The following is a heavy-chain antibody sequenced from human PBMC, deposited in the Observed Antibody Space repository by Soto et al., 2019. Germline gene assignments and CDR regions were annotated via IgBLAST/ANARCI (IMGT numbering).Heavy chain of an antibody. D-gene: IGHD3-22*01. Sequence: SETLSLTCTVSGGSISSYYWSWIRQPSGKGLEWIGYIYYSGSTNYNPSLKSRVTISVDTSKNQFSLKLSSVTAADTAVYYCARVDYDSSGAIDYWGQGTLVTVSS. J-gene: IGHJ4*02. V-gene: IGHV4-59*01. CDR1: GGSISSYY. CDR3: ARVDYDSSGAIDY. CDR2: IYYSGST.